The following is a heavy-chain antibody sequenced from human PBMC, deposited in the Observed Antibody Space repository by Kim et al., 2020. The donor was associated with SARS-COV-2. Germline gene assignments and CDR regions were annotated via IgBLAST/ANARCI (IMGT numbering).Heavy chain of an antibody. J-gene: IGHJ6*02. CDR1: GYTFTSYD. Sequence: ASVKVSCKASGYTFTSYDINWVRQATGQGLEWMGWMNPNSGNRGYAQKFQGRVTMTRNTYISTAYMELSSLRSEDTAVYYCARAPMITFGGVIAAHYGMDVWGQGTTVTVSS. CDR2: MNPNSGNR. CDR3: ARAPMITFGGVIAAHYGMDV. V-gene: IGHV1-8*01. D-gene: IGHD3-16*02.